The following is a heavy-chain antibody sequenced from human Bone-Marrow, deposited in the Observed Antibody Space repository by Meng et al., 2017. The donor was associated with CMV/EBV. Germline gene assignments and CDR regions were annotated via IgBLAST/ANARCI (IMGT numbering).Heavy chain of an antibody. CDR3: ARDQVIWGATPALDYCYGMDV. CDR2: ISAYNGNT. J-gene: IGHJ6*02. Sequence: ASVKVSCKASGGTFSSYAISWVRKAPGQGLEWMGWISAYNGNTNYAQKLQGRVTMTTDTSTSTAYMELRSLRSDDTAVYYCARDQVIWGATPALDYCYGMDVWGQGTTVTVSS. D-gene: IGHD1-26*01. CDR1: GGTFSSYA. V-gene: IGHV1-18*01.